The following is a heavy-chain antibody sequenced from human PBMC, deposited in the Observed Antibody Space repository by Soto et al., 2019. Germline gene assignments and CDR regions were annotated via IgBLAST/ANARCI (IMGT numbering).Heavy chain of an antibody. V-gene: IGHV1-46*01. CDR2: IDPRGGIK. J-gene: IGHJ4*02. D-gene: IGHD3-22*01. CDR1: GYSFTNFH. CDR3: AGDVIGHDNYEFVGYYFDH. Sequence: QVQLSQFGAEVKKPGASVKVSCKASGYSFTNFHIHWVRQAPGQGLEWMGMIDPRGGIKRDAQRVDGKITIPSGASMSTLYMELRSLTSEDTAVYYGAGDVIGHDNYEFVGYYFDHWVQGALVTDSS.